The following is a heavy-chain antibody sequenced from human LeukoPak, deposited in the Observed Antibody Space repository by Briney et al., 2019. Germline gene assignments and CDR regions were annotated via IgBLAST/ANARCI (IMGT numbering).Heavy chain of an antibody. CDR3: ASQLGGDPNY. CDR1: GFTFSSYW. Sequence: GGSLRLSCAASGFTFSSYWMNWVRQAPGKGLEWVANIKQDGSEQYYVDSVKGRFTISRDNAKNPLYLQVNSLRAEDTAVYYCASQLGGDPNYWGQGTLVTVSS. D-gene: IGHD3-10*01. V-gene: IGHV3-7*05. J-gene: IGHJ4*02. CDR2: IKQDGSEQ.